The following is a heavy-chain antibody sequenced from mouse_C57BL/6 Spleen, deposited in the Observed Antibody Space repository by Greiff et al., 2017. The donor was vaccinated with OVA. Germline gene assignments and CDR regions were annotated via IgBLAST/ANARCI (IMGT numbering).Heavy chain of an antibody. Sequence: QVQLKESGPELVKPGASVKISCKASGYAFSSSWMNWVKQRPGKGLEWIGRIYPGDGDTNYNGKFKGKATLTADKSSSTAYMQLSSLTSEDSAVYFCARGDGLYAMDYWGQGTSVTVSS. CDR2: IYPGDGDT. V-gene: IGHV1-82*01. D-gene: IGHD2-3*01. CDR3: ARGDGLYAMDY. CDR1: GYAFSSSW. J-gene: IGHJ4*01.